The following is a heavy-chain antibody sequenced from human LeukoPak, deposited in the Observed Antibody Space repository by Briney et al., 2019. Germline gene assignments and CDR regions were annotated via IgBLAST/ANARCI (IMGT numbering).Heavy chain of an antibody. CDR2: ISYDGSNK. Sequence: GGSLRLSCAASGFIFSSYGMHWVRQAPGKGLEWVAVISYDGSNKYYADSVKGRFTISRDNSKNTLYLQMNSLRVEDAAVYYCAKVDSSDYGDLRIPADYWGQGTLVIVSS. CDR1: GFIFSSYG. CDR3: AKVDSSDYGDLRIPADY. J-gene: IGHJ4*02. V-gene: IGHV3-30*18. D-gene: IGHD4-17*01.